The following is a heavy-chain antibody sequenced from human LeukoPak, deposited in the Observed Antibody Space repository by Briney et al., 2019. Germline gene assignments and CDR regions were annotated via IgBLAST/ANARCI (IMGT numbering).Heavy chain of an antibody. D-gene: IGHD6-13*01. J-gene: IGHJ6*03. CDR1: GFTFSGSA. CDR3: TRPHHRGAAAGTLSYYYYMDV. Sequence: GGSLRLSCAASGFTFSGSAMHWVRQASGKGLEWVGRIRSKANSYATAYAASVKGRFTISRDDSKNTAYLQMNSLKTEDTAVYYCTRPHHRGAAAGTLSYYYYMDVWGKGTTVTVSS. CDR2: IRSKANSYAT. V-gene: IGHV3-73*01.